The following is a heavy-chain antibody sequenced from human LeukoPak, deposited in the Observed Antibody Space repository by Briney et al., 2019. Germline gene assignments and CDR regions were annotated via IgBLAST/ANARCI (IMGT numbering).Heavy chain of an antibody. J-gene: IGHJ6*02. CDR2: IYSGGST. CDR1: GFTVSSNY. Sequence: PGGSLRLSCAASGFTVSSNYMSWVRQAPGKGLEWVSVIYSGGSTYYADSVKGRFTISRDNSKNTLYLQMNSLRAEDTAVYYCAKDHLNYYDSSGYYFRSYYGMDVWGQGTTVTVSS. V-gene: IGHV3-53*01. CDR3: AKDHLNYYDSSGYYFRSYYGMDV. D-gene: IGHD3-22*01.